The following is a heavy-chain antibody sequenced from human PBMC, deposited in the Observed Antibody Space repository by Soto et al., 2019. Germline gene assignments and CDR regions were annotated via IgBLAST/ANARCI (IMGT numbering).Heavy chain of an antibody. Sequence: GASVKVSCKASGYTFTSXYMHWVRQAPGQGLEWMGIINPSGGSTSYAQKFQGRVTMTRDTSTSTVYMELSSLRSEDTAVYYCARDLLYSSLVQEALYYFDYWGQGTLVTVSS. J-gene: IGHJ4*02. CDR2: INPSGGST. V-gene: IGHV1-46*01. D-gene: IGHD6-13*01. CDR1: GYTFTSXY. CDR3: ARDLLYSSLVQEALYYFDY.